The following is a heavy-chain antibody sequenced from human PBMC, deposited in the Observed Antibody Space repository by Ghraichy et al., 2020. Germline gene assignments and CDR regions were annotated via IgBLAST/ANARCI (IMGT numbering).Heavy chain of an antibody. Sequence: SETLSLTCTVSGGSISSSDYYWVWIRQPPGKGLEWIESIFYSGTTHYKSSLKSRVILSVDTSKNQFFMRLSSVTAAETAVFYCARLRYCSSSSCTATNYFDYWGQGTLVTVSS. CDR2: IFYSGTT. V-gene: IGHV4-39*01. CDR3: ARLRYCSSSSCTATNYFDY. CDR1: GGSISSSDYY. D-gene: IGHD2-2*01. J-gene: IGHJ4*02.